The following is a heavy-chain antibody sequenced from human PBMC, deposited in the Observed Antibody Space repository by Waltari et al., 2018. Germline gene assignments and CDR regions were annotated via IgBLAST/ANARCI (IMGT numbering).Heavy chain of an antibody. J-gene: IGHJ6*02. Sequence: QVQLQESGPGLVKPSQTLSLTCTVSGGSLSSGGYYWSWIHQHPGKGLEWIGYIYYSGSTYYNPSLKSRVTISVDTSKNQFSLKLSSVTAADTAVYYCARSLRRLGYYYGMDVWGQGTTVTVSS. CDR3: ARSLRRLGYYYGMDV. D-gene: IGHD3-16*01. CDR2: IYYSGST. V-gene: IGHV4-31*03. CDR1: GGSLSSGGYY.